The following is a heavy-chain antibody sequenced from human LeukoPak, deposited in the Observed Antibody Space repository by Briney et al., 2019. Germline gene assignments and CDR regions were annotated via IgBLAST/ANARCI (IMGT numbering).Heavy chain of an antibody. J-gene: IGHJ3*02. CDR1: GGSISSGGYS. CDR2: IYHSGST. CDR3: ARSIVVVPAAMVGRRRGDAFDI. Sequence: SETLSLTCAVSGGSISSGGYSWSWIRQPPGKGLEWIGYIYHSGSTYYNPSLKSRVTISVDTSKNQFSLKLSSVTAADTAVYYCARSIVVVPAAMVGRRRGDAFDIWGQGTMVTVSS. V-gene: IGHV4-30-2*02. D-gene: IGHD2-2*01.